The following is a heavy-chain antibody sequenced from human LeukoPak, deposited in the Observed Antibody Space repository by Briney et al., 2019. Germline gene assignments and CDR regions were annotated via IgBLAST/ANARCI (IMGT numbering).Heavy chain of an antibody. J-gene: IGHJ3*02. CDR3: ARVGFGSGSYYDAFDI. CDR1: GYXFTGYY. V-gene: IGHV1-2*02. CDR2: INPNSGGT. Sequence: ASVKVSCKASGYXFTGYYMHWVRQAPGQGLEWLGGINPNSGGTNFAQKSQGRVTMTRDTSISTAYMELSSLTSDDTAVYYCARVGFGSGSYYDAFDIWGQGTMVAVSS. D-gene: IGHD3-10*01.